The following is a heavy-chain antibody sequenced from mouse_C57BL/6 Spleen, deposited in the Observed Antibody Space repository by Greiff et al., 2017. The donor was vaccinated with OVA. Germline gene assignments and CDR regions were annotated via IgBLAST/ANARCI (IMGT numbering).Heavy chain of an antibody. CDR1: GFTFSDYG. Sequence: DVHLVESGGGLVQPGGSLKLSCAASGFTFSDYGMAWVRQAPRKGPEWVAFISNLAYSIYYADTVTGRFTISRENAKNTLYLEMSSLRSEDTAMYYCARRGGSSYRWYFDVWGTGTTVTVSS. V-gene: IGHV5-15*04. CDR2: ISNLAYSI. D-gene: IGHD1-1*01. CDR3: ARRGGSSYRWYFDV. J-gene: IGHJ1*03.